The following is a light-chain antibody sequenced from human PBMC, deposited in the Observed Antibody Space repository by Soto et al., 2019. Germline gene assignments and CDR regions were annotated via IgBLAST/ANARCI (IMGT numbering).Light chain of an antibody. CDR3: GSYADSNNLV. J-gene: IGLJ2*01. V-gene: IGLV2-8*01. Sequence: QSALTQPPSASGSPGQSVTISCTGTSSDIGGYNSVSWYQQHPGKAPKLMIYDVSKRPSGVPDRFSGSKSGNTASLTISGLQADDAADYYCGSYADSNNLVFGGGTKLTVL. CDR2: DVS. CDR1: SSDIGGYNS.